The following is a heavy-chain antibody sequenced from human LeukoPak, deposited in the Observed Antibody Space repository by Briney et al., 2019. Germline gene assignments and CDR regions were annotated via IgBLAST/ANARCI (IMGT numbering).Heavy chain of an antibody. CDR2: LYMNDNT. V-gene: IGHV3-53*01. CDR3: VREDLGIEY. Sequence: GGSLRLSCVSSGTIVSTNYMHWVRQAPGKGLESVAILYMNDNTYYADSVKGRFTISRDSSRKTLYLHMSSLRAEDTAVYYCVREDLGIEYWGQGTLVTVSP. D-gene: IGHD3/OR15-3a*01. J-gene: IGHJ4*02. CDR1: GTIVSTNY.